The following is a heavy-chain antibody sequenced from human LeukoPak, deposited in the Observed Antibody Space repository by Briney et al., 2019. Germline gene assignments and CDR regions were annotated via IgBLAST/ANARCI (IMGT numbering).Heavy chain of an antibody. J-gene: IGHJ5*02. D-gene: IGHD2-2*01. CDR2: INHSGST. Sequence: SETLSLTCAVYGGSFSGYYGSWIRQPPGKGLEWIGEINHSGSTNYNPSLKSRVTISVDTSKNQFSLKLSSVTAADTAVYYCARSGLCGSTSCYQDAGWFDPWGQGTLVTVSS. V-gene: IGHV4-34*01. CDR1: GGSFSGYY. CDR3: ARSGLCGSTSCYQDAGWFDP.